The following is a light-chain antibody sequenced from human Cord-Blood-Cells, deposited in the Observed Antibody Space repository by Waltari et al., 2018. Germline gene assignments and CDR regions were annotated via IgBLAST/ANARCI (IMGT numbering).Light chain of an antibody. Sequence: EIVMTQFQATLSVSPGERATLSCRASQSVSRNLAWYQPKPGQAPRPLTEGASNRATGIPGRFSGSGSGTEFTLTISSLQSEDFSVYYCQQYNNWPPWTFGQGPKVENK. CDR3: QQYNNWPPWT. J-gene: IGKJ1*01. CDR2: GAS. V-gene: IGKV3-15*01. CDR1: QSVSRN.